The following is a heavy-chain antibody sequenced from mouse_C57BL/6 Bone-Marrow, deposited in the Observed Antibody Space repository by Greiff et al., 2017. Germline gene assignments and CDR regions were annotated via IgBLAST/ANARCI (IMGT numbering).Heavy chain of an antibody. CDR1: GFTFSSYA. Sequence: EVMLVESGGGLVKPGGSLKLSCAASGFTFSSYAMSWVRQTPEKRLEWVATISDGGSYTYYPDNVKGRFTISRDNAKNNLYLQMSHLKSEDTAMYYCAIGWLLRDYAMDYWGQGTSVTVSS. J-gene: IGHJ4*01. CDR3: AIGWLLRDYAMDY. V-gene: IGHV5-4*03. CDR2: ISDGGSYT. D-gene: IGHD2-3*01.